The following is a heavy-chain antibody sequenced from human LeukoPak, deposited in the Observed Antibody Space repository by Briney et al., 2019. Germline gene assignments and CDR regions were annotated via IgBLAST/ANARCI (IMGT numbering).Heavy chain of an antibody. CDR1: GGSISSGSYY. V-gene: IGHV4-61*02. Sequence: PSETLSLTCTVSGGSISSGSYYWSWIRQPAGKGLEWIGRIYTSGSTNYNPSLKSRVTISVDTSKNQFSLKLSSVTAADTAVYYCARGRNDFWSGYLGGVAFDIWGQGTMVTVSS. D-gene: IGHD3-3*01. J-gene: IGHJ3*02. CDR2: IYTSGST. CDR3: ARGRNDFWSGYLGGVAFDI.